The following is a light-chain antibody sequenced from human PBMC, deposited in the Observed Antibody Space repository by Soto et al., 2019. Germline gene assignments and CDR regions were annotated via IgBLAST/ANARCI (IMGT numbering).Light chain of an antibody. Sequence: EIVLTQSPGTLSVSPGERATLSCRASQSVSSSHLAWYQQKPGQAPRLLSYGVSTRATGVPVRFSGSGSGTEFTLTINSLQSEDFAVYYCQQYNNWPHTFGQGTKVDI. J-gene: IGKJ2*01. CDR1: QSVSSSH. V-gene: IGKV3-15*01. CDR2: GVS. CDR3: QQYNNWPHT.